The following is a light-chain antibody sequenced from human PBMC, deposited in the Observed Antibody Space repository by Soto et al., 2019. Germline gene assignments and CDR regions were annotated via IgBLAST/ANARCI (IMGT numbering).Light chain of an antibody. CDR1: QSISAT. V-gene: IGKV3-15*01. J-gene: IGKJ1*01. CDR3: QQYDDSTWT. CDR2: GAS. Sequence: EILMTQSPATLSVSPGGRATLSCGASQSISATLDWYQQNNGKAPRLLIHGASTRAPGFPARFSGSGSGTALTITISSMKYEDFEVYECQQYDDSTWTFGQGTKVDIK.